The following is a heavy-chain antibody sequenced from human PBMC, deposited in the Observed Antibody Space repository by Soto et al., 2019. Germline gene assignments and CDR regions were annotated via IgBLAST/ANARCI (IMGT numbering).Heavy chain of an antibody. CDR2: VYYTGTT. V-gene: IGHV4-59*11. CDR3: ARDFAGRGPFDP. D-gene: IGHD1-26*01. J-gene: IGHJ5*02. Sequence: PLEPMSHRYNVSNGNIESPGVNWIRQSPGKGLEWIGFVYYTGTTKYNPSLKSRVTISVDTSNNEFSLKLTSVTTADTAFYFCARDFAGRGPFDPWGQGTLVTVS. CDR1: NGNIESPG.